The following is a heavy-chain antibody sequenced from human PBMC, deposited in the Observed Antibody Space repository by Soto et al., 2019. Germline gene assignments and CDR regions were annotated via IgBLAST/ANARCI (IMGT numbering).Heavy chain of an antibody. CDR2: IYYSGST. CDR1: GGSISSYY. Sequence: SETLSLTCTVSGGSISSYYWSWIRQPPGKGLEWIGNIYYSGSTNYNPSLKSRVTVSLDTSKNQFSLTLSSVTAADTAVYYCAGPKQWLAFAYWGQGTLVTVSS. D-gene: IGHD6-19*01. V-gene: IGHV4-59*08. CDR3: AGPKQWLAFAY. J-gene: IGHJ4*02.